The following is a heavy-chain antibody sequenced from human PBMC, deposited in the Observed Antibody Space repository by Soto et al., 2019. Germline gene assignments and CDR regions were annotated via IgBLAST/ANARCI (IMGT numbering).Heavy chain of an antibody. CDR2: ISSSSSTI. CDR3: ASGLSTVTTGLDYFDY. D-gene: IGHD4-17*01. V-gene: IGHV3-48*01. Sequence: GGSLRLSCAASGFTFSSYSMNWVRQAPGKGLEWVSYISSSSSTIYYADSVKGRFTISRDNAKNSLYLQMNSLRAEDTAVYYCASGLSTVTTGLDYFDYWGQGTLVTVSS. J-gene: IGHJ4*02. CDR1: GFTFSSYS.